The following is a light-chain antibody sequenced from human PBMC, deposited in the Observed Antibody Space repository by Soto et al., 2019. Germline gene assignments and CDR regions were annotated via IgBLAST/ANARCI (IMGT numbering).Light chain of an antibody. CDR3: QQRSNWPPVT. CDR2: DAS. J-gene: IGKJ4*01. CDR1: QSINRH. Sequence: EIVLTQSPATLSLSPGERATLSCRASQSINRHLAWYRQKPGQAPRLLIYDASNRATGIPARFSGSGSGTDFTFTIISLEPEDFGVYYCQQRSNWPPVTFGGGTKVEIK. V-gene: IGKV3-11*01.